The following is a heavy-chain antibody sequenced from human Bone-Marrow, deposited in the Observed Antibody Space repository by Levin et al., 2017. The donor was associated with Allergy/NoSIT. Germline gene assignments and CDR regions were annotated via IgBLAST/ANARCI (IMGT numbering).Heavy chain of an antibody. V-gene: IGHV3-23*01. J-gene: IGHJ6*03. Sequence: GESLKISCRISGFIFADYAMNWVRQAPGRGLEWVSSLDGSSGKTHYADSVKGRFPISREYSKNTLFLQINSLRVEDTARYFCAKAGNTVMLDYSYLDVWGEGTAVTVSS. D-gene: IGHD4-17*01. CDR3: AKAGNTVMLDYSYLDV. CDR1: GFIFADYA. CDR2: LDGSSGKT.